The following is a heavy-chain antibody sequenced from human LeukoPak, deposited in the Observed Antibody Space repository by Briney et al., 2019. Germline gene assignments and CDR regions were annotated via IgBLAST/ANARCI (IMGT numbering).Heavy chain of an antibody. J-gene: IGHJ4*02. Sequence: SETLSLTCTVSGGSISSYYWSWIRQPAGKGLEWIGRIYTSGSTNYNPSLKSRVTMSVDTSKNQFSLKLSSVTAADTAVYYCARGLTYYYDSSGYYFDYWGQGTLVTVSS. V-gene: IGHV4-4*07. CDR2: IYTSGST. CDR1: GGSISSYY. D-gene: IGHD3-22*01. CDR3: ARGLTYYYDSSGYYFDY.